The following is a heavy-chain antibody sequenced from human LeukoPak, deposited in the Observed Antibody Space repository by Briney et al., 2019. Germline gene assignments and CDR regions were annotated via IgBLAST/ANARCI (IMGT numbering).Heavy chain of an antibody. D-gene: IGHD6-19*01. J-gene: IGHJ4*02. Sequence: GGSLRLSCAASGFTFSTYAMSWVRQAPGKGLEWVSAISTSGGTTFYADPVKGRFTISRDNSKNTLHLQMNNLRAEDTGIYYCAKDREGSGWYYFDYWGQGTLVIVSS. CDR2: ISTSGGTT. CDR1: GFTFSTYA. V-gene: IGHV3-23*01. CDR3: AKDREGSGWYYFDY.